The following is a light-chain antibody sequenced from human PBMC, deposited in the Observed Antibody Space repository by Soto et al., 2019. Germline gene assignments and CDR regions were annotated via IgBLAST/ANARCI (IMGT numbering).Light chain of an antibody. V-gene: IGKV3-20*01. CDR1: QSVSSSY. CDR3: QQYGSSPVT. Sequence: EIVLTQSPGTLSLSPGERATLSCRASQSVSSSYLAWYQQKPCQAPRLLIYGASSRATGIPDRFSGSASETYFTITISRLEPEDFAVYYCQQYGSSPVTFGQGTRLEIK. J-gene: IGKJ5*01. CDR2: GAS.